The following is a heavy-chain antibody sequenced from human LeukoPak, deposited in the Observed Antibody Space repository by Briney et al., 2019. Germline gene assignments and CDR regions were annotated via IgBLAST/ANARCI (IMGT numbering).Heavy chain of an antibody. D-gene: IGHD2-21*02. CDR2: ISYDGSNK. V-gene: IGHV3-30*04. Sequence: GGSLRLSCAASGFTFSSYAMHWVRQAPGKGLEWGAVISYDGSNKYYADSVKGRFTISRDNSKNTLYLQMNSLRAEDTAVYYCARAVYCGGDCFLYFDYWGQGTLVTVSS. CDR3: ARAVYCGGDCFLYFDY. J-gene: IGHJ4*02. CDR1: GFTFSSYA.